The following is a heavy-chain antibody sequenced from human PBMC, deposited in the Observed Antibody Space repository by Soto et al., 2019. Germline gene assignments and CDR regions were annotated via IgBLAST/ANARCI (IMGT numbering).Heavy chain of an antibody. J-gene: IGHJ6*03. CDR3: AKGGEGYCSGTSCLYHMDA. V-gene: IGHV3-23*01. D-gene: IGHD2-15*01. CDR1: GFTFSSYA. Sequence: EVQLLESGGGLVQPGGSRRLSCAASGFTFSSYAMNWVRQAPGKGLEWVSTISDSGSTYYADSVKGRFTISRDISKNTLYVQMSSLRAEDTAVYYCAKGGEGYCSGTSCLYHMDAWGKGTTVTVSS. CDR2: ISDSGST.